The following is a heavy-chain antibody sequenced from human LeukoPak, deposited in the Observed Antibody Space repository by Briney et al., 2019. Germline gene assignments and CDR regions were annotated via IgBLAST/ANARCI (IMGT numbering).Heavy chain of an antibody. D-gene: IGHD2-15*01. CDR1: GFTFSSYS. J-gene: IGHJ4*02. Sequence: GGSLRLSCAASGFTFSSYSMNWVRQAPGKGLEWVSYISSSSSTIYYADSVKGRFTISRDNAKNSLYLQMNSLRAEDTAVYYCARDQDGGDFDYWGQGTLVTVSS. V-gene: IGHV3-48*04. CDR3: ARDQDGGDFDY. CDR2: ISSSSSTI.